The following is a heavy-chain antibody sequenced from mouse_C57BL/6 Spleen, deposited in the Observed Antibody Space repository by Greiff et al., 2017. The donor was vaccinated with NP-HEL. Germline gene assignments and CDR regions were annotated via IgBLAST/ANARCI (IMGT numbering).Heavy chain of an antibody. CDR3: ARGTTVVATDYFDY. CDR2: ISDGGSYT. Sequence: EVQLVESGGGLVKPGGSLKLSCAASGFTFSSYAMSWVRQTPEKRLEWVATISDGGSYTYYPDNVKGRFTISRDNAKNNLYLQMSHLKSEDTAMYYCARGTTVVATDYFDYWGQGTTLTVSS. J-gene: IGHJ2*01. CDR1: GFTFSSYA. D-gene: IGHD1-1*01. V-gene: IGHV5-4*01.